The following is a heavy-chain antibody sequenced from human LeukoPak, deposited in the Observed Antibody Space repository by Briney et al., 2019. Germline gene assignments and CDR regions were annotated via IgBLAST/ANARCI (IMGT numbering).Heavy chain of an antibody. D-gene: IGHD6-19*01. CDR2: IKQDGSEK. V-gene: IGHV3-7*01. Sequence: WGSLRLSCAASGFTFSSYWMSWVRQAPGKGLEWVANIKQDGSEKYCVDSVKGRFTISRDNAKNSLYLQMNSLRAEDTAVYYCARDDSHSSGWYGAFYYYYGMDVWGQGTTVTVSS. CDR1: GFTFSSYW. J-gene: IGHJ6*02. CDR3: ARDDSHSSGWYGAFYYYYGMDV.